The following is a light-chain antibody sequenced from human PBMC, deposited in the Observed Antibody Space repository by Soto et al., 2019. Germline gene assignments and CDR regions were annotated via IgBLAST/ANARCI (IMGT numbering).Light chain of an antibody. Sequence: ETVLTQSPGNVSLSPGERATLFCRTSQSVKSNYLAWYQQKPGQAPRLLIYGVFKRATGIPDRFSGSGSGTDFTLTISGLEPEDSAVYYCQHYDGSPRTFGQGTKLEIK. CDR3: QHYDGSPRT. V-gene: IGKV3-20*01. CDR1: QSVKSNY. CDR2: GVF. J-gene: IGKJ2*01.